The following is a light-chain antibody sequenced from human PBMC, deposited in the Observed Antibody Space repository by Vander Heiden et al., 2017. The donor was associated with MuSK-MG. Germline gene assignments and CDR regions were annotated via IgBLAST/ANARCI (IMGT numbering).Light chain of an antibody. Sequence: EKVMTQSPATLSVSPGERATLSCRASQSVGTSLAWYQQKPGQPPRLLIQGASTRAAGFPARFSGSGSETDFTLTISSLQSDDSAVYYCLQDKNWPWTFGQGTKVEIK. CDR3: LQDKNWPWT. CDR2: GAS. V-gene: IGKV3-15*01. J-gene: IGKJ1*01. CDR1: QSVGTS.